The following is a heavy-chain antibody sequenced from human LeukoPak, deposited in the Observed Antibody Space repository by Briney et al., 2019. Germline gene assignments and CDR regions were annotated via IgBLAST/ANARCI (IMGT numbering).Heavy chain of an antibody. CDR3: ARLYNWNSDYYYGMDV. Sequence: SETLSLTCTVSGGSISSGGYYWSWIRQHPGKGLEWIGYIYHSGSTYYNPSLKSRVTISVDTSKNQFSLKLSSVTAADTAVYLCARLYNWNSDYYYGMDVWGQGTTVTVSS. D-gene: IGHD1-7*01. J-gene: IGHJ6*02. V-gene: IGHV4-31*03. CDR1: GGSISSGGYY. CDR2: IYHSGST.